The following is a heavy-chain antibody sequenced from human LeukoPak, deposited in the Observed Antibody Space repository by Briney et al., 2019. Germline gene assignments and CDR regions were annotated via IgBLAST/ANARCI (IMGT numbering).Heavy chain of an antibody. J-gene: IGHJ1*01. D-gene: IGHD3-22*01. CDR1: GGTFSSYA. CDR2: IIPIFGTA. CDR3: ARVQYYDSSGYYRAQYFQH. V-gene: IGHV1-69*05. Sequence: GASVKVSCKASGGTFSSYAISWVRQAPGQGLEWMGRIIPIFGTANYAQKFQGRVTITTDESTSTAYMELSGLRSEDTAVYYCARVQYYDSSGYYRAQYFQHWGQGTLVTVSS.